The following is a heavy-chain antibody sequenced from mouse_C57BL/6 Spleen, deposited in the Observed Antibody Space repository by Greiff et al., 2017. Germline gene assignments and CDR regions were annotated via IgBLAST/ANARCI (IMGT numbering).Heavy chain of an antibody. J-gene: IGHJ2*01. CDR1: GYTFTSYW. CDR2: IDPSDSYT. V-gene: IGHV1-50*01. D-gene: IGHD2-5*01. CDR3: ARLVYSTRAFDY. Sequence: QVQLKQPGAELVKPGASVKLSCKASGYTFTSYWMQWVKQRPGPGLEWIGEIDPSDSYTNYNQKFKGKATLTVDTSSSTAYMQLSSLTSEDSAVYYCARLVYSTRAFDYWGQGTTLTVSS.